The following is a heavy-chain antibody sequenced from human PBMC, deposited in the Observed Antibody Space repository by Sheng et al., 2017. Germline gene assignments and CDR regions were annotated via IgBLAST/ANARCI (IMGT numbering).Heavy chain of an antibody. CDR1: GFRFQTYR. J-gene: IGHJ6*03. V-gene: IGHV3-7*03. CDR3: AREGLYERWKSYGTYDYYYYTDV. Sequence: EVQLVESGGKLVQPGGSLRLACSGSGFRFQTYRMSWVRQAPGKGLEWVANINEDGRDEYYVDSVKGRFIISRDNAKNSLYLQMNSLREEDTAIYHCAREGLYERWKSYGTYDYYYYTDVWGGGATVTVSS. CDR2: INEDGRDE. D-gene: IGHD3-16*01.